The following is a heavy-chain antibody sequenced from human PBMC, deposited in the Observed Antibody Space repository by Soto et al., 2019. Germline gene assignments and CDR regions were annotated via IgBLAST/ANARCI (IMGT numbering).Heavy chain of an antibody. V-gene: IGHV3-21*01. CDR3: ARDADDRGYSYGYFDY. Sequence: SGGSLRLSCAASGFTFSSYSMNWVRQAPGKGLEWVSSISSSSSYIYYADSVKGRFTISRDNAKNSLYLQMNSLRAEDTAVYYCARDADDRGYSYGYFDYWGQGTLVTVSS. CDR1: GFTFSSYS. J-gene: IGHJ4*02. D-gene: IGHD5-18*01. CDR2: ISSSSSYI.